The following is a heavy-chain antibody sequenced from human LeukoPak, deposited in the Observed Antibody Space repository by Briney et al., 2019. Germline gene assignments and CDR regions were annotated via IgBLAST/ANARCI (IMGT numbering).Heavy chain of an antibody. CDR1: GFTFSTYS. D-gene: IGHD3-10*01. CDR3: ARAGGDYGSGRKPLDL. V-gene: IGHV3-21*06. Sequence: GGSLRLSCAASGFTFSTYSMNWVRQAPGKGLEWVSSIVTSSDYIYYAGSLKGRFTISRDNAKNSLYLHMNSLRPDDTAVYYCARAGGDYGSGRKPLDLWGRGTLVTVSS. J-gene: IGHJ2*01. CDR2: IVTSSDYI.